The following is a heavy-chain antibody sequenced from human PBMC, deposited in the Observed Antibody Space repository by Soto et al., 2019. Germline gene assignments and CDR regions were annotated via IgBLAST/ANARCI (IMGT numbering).Heavy chain of an antibody. CDR1: GFTVSSNY. V-gene: IGHV3-23*01. CDR2: ISGSGGST. CDR3: ARVNPSDSKWFDY. Sequence: GGSLRLSCAASGFTVSSNYMSWVRQAPGKGLEWVSAISGSGGSTYYADSVKGRFTISRDNAKNTLYLQMNSLRAEDTAVYYCARVNPSDSKWFDYWGQGTRVTVSS. J-gene: IGHJ4*02. D-gene: IGHD4-4*01.